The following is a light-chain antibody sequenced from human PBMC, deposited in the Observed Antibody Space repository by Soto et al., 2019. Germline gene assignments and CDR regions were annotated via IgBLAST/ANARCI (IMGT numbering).Light chain of an antibody. Sequence: QPVLTQPLSASGTPGQRVSISCSGSSSNIGSNDVYWYQLVPGTAPKLLIYGNDQRPSGVPDRFSGSKSGTPASLAISGLRSEDEADYYCSGWDDSLSGPVFGGGTKLTVL. CDR2: GND. CDR1: SSNIGSND. V-gene: IGLV1-47*02. CDR3: SGWDDSLSGPV. J-gene: IGLJ2*01.